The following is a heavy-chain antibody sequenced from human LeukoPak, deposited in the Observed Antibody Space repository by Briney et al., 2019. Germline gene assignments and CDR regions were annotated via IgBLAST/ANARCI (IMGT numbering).Heavy chain of an antibody. CDR3: AGFSSDYYYYGMDL. V-gene: IGHV3-23*01. Sequence: PGASLRLSCAASGFTFSSYAMSWVRQAPGKGLEWVSAISGSGGSTYYADSVKGRFTISRDNSKNTLYLQMNSLRAEDTAVYYCAGFSSDYYYYGMDLWGQGTTVTVSS. CDR2: ISGSGGST. CDR1: GFTFSSYA. J-gene: IGHJ6*02. D-gene: IGHD6-6*01.